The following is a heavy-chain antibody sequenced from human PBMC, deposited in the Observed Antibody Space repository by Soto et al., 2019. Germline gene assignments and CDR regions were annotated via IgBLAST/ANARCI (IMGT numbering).Heavy chain of an antibody. CDR3: ARVALQAFDI. Sequence: ASVKVSCKASGYTYTRYGISWVRQAPGQGLEWMGLINPNNGNTNYAQKFQGRVTMTRDTSTSTVYMELSSLRSEDTAVYYCARVALQAFDIWGQGTMVTVSS. CDR1: GYTYTRYG. J-gene: IGHJ3*02. D-gene: IGHD4-4*01. V-gene: IGHV1-18*01. CDR2: INPNNGNT.